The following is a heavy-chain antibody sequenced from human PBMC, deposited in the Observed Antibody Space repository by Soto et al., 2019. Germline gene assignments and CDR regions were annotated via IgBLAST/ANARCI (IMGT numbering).Heavy chain of an antibody. J-gene: IGHJ2*01. CDR2: IIPIFGTA. D-gene: IGHD3-16*01. V-gene: IGHV1-69*01. Sequence: QVQLVQSGAEVKKPGSSVKVSCKAAGGTFSSYSINWVRQAPGQGLEWMGGIIPIFGTANYAQKFQGRVTLTAYESTSTAHMELSSLTNEDTAVYYCARPFQSWPGGWYFALWGRGTLVTVSS. CDR3: ARPFQSWPGGWYFAL. CDR1: GGTFSSYS.